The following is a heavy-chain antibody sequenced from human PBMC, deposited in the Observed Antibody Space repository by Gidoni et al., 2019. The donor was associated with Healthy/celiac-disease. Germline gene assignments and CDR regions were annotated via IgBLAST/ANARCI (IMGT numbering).Heavy chain of an antibody. CDR3: ARGSSGDYGGNPGGFDY. D-gene: IGHD4-17*01. Sequence: QLQLVQSGAEVKKPGSPVRVSCTSSGSTFTGSYMHWVRQAPGQGLEWMGWLNPNSGGTNYAQKFQGRVTMTRDTSISTAYMELSRLRSDDTAVYYCARGSSGDYGGNPGGFDYWGQGTLVTVSS. CDR2: LNPNSGGT. V-gene: IGHV1-2*02. J-gene: IGHJ4*02. CDR1: GSTFTGSY.